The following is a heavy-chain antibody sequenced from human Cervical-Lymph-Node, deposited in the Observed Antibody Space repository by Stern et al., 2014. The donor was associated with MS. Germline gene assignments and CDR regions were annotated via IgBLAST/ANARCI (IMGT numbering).Heavy chain of an antibody. V-gene: IGHV3-23*04. CDR3: AKNGDIVGSRQYYFDY. CDR2: ISGSGGST. CDR1: GFTFSSYA. J-gene: IGHJ4*02. Sequence: VQLVESGGGLVQPGGSLRLSCAASGFTFSSYAMSWVRQAPGKGLEWVSAISGSGGSTYYADSVKGRFTISRDNSKNTLYLQMNSLRAEDTAVYYCAKNGDIVGSRQYYFDYWGQGTLVTVSS. D-gene: IGHD5-12*01.